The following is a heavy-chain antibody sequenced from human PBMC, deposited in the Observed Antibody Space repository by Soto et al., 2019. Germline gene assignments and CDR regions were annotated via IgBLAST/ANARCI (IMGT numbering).Heavy chain of an antibody. Sequence: SETLSLTCAVYGGSFNGYYWSWIRQPPGKGLEWIGEINHSGSTNYNPSLKSRVTISVDTSKNQFSLKLSSVTAADTAVYYCAGWGDYSNWRRFEDYYYYMDVWGKGTTVTVSS. J-gene: IGHJ6*03. CDR2: INHSGST. CDR3: AGWGDYSNWRRFEDYYYYMDV. CDR1: GGSFNGYY. V-gene: IGHV4-34*01. D-gene: IGHD4-4*01.